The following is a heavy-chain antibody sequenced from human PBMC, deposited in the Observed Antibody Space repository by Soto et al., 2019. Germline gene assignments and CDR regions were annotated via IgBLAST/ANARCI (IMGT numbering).Heavy chain of an antibody. V-gene: IGHV3-23*01. J-gene: IGHJ5*02. CDR1: GFSFAGYA. Sequence: PVGSLRLSCAATGFSFAGYALTCVRHSPGKGLEWLSAVSGGGASTYYADSVRGRFSISRDVSGNMIYLQLNRLTAGDTATYYCAKTHNFTGSYGGFAPWGQGTRVTFS. CDR2: VSGGGAST. D-gene: IGHD3-9*01. CDR3: AKTHNFTGSYGGFAP.